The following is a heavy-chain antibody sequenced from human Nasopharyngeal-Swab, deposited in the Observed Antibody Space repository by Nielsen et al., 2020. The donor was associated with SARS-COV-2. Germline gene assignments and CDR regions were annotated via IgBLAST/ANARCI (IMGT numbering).Heavy chain of an antibody. J-gene: IGHJ5*02. D-gene: IGHD3-22*01. Sequence: SETLSLTCTVSGVSVSSGTYFWSWIRPSPGKGLEWIGHVSDSGRTNYNPSLKSRVTISVDTSKNQFSLKLSSVTAADTAVYYCSTNYYDSSSYYYWFDPWGQGTLVTVSS. V-gene: IGHV4-61*01. CDR1: GVSVSSGTYF. CDR3: STNYYDSSSYYYWFDP. CDR2: VSDSGRT.